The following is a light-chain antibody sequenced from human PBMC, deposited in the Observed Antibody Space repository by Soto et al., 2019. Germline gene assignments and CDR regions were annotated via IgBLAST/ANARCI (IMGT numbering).Light chain of an antibody. V-gene: IGKV4-1*01. CDR2: WAS. Sequence: DIVMTQSPDSLAVSLGERATINCKSSQSVLYSSNNKNYLAWYQQKPGQPPKLLIYWASTRESGVPDRFSGSGSGTDFTLTISSLQSEDVAIYYCQQYTNWPPWTFGQGTKVE. CDR3: QQYTNWPPWT. CDR1: QSVLYSSNNKNY. J-gene: IGKJ1*01.